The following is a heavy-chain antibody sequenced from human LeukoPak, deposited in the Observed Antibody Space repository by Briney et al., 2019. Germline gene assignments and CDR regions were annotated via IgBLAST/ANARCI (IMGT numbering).Heavy chain of an antibody. CDR3: AKWDRRQYQLLLDAFDI. J-gene: IGHJ3*02. D-gene: IGHD2-2*01. Sequence: QPGGSLSLSCAASGFTFSSYAMSWVRQAPGQGLEWVSAISGSGGSTYYADSVKGRFTISRDNSTNTLYLQMNSLRAEDTAVYYCAKWDRRQYQLLLDAFDIWGQGTMVTVSS. CDR1: GFTFSSYA. CDR2: ISGSGGST. V-gene: IGHV3-23*01.